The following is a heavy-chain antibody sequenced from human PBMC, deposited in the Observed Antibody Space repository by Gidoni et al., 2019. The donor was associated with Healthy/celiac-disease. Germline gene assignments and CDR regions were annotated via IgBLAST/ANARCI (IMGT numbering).Heavy chain of an antibody. CDR3: ARDQGYCSGGSCYSGAVYFDY. J-gene: IGHJ4*02. CDR1: GGTFSSYA. CDR2: IIPIFGTA. V-gene: IGHV1-69*06. D-gene: IGHD2-15*01. Sequence: QVQLVQSGAEVKKPGSSVKISCKASGGTFSSYAISWVRQAPGQGLEWMGGIIPIFGTANYAQKFQGRVTITADKSTSTAYMELSSLRSEDTAVYYCARDQGYCSGGSCYSGAVYFDYWGQGTLVTVSS.